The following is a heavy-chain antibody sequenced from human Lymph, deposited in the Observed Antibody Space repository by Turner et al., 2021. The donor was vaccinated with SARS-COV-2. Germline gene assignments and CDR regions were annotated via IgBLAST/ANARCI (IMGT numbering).Heavy chain of an antibody. D-gene: IGHD3-10*01. Sequence: QVQLVQSGAEVKKPGASVKVSCKASGSTFTGYYMHWVRQAPGQGLESMGWINPNSGGTNYAQKFQGRVTMTRDTSISTAYMELSRLRSDDTAVYYCARSRDLQSMVRGVDPFDYWGQGTLVTVSS. CDR1: GSTFTGYY. J-gene: IGHJ4*02. V-gene: IGHV1-2*02. CDR3: ARSRDLQSMVRGVDPFDY. CDR2: INPNSGGT.